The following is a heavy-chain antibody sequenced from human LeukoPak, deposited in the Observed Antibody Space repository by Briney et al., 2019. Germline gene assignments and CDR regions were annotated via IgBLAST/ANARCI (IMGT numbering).Heavy chain of an antibody. D-gene: IGHD3-22*01. CDR1: GFTFSSYE. J-gene: IGHJ4*02. CDR2: ISSSGSTI. Sequence: GGALRLSCAASGFTFSSYEKNWVRQAPGKGLGGVSYISSSGSTIYYADSVKGRFTISRDNAKNSLYLQMNSLRAEDTAVYYCARGGYPLYYFDYWGQGTLVTVSS. V-gene: IGHV3-48*03. CDR3: ARGGYPLYYFDY.